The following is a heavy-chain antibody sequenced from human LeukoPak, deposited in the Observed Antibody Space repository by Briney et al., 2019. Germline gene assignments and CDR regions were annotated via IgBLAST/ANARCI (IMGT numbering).Heavy chain of an antibody. Sequence: GASVKVSCEASGGTFSSYAISWVRQAPGQGLEWMGGIIPIFGTANYAQKFQGRVTITADKSTSTAYMELSSLRSEDTAVYYCARDRVGYCSSTSCYHFDYWGQGTLVTVSS. D-gene: IGHD2-2*01. V-gene: IGHV1-69*06. J-gene: IGHJ4*02. CDR1: GGTFSSYA. CDR2: IIPIFGTA. CDR3: ARDRVGYCSSTSCYHFDY.